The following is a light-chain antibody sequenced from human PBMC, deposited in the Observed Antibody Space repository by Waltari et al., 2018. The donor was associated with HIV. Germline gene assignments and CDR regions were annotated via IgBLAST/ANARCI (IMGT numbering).Light chain of an antibody. J-gene: IGLJ3*02. V-gene: IGLV3-21*01. Sequence: SYVLTQPPSVSVAPGTTARVSCGGYDIGSKTVHWYQQKPGQAPVLVIFDDSDRPSGIPERFSGSNSVNTATLTISRVEAGDEADYYCQVWDSNSDHWVFGGGTKLTVL. CDR2: DDS. CDR1: DIGSKT. CDR3: QVWDSNSDHWV.